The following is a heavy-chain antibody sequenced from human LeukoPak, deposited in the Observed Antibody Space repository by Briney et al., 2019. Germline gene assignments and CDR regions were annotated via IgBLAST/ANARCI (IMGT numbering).Heavy chain of an antibody. Sequence: SETLSLTCSVSGGSISSSAYYWGWIRQPPGKGLEWIGNICYGGSTYYNPSLKSRLTMAVDTSKNQFSLTLSSVTAADTAVYYCARPAAAGIEAFDIWGQGTMVTVSS. J-gene: IGHJ3*02. CDR3: ARPAAAGIEAFDI. V-gene: IGHV4-39*01. CDR1: GGSISSSAYY. D-gene: IGHD6-13*01. CDR2: ICYGGST.